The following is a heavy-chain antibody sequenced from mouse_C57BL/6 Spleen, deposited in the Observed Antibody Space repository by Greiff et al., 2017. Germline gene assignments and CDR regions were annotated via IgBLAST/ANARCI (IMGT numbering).Heavy chain of an antibody. D-gene: IGHD1-1*01. CDR2: INPSTGGT. Sequence: VQLQQSGPELVKPGASVKISCKASGYSFTGYYMNWVKQSPEKSLEWIGEINPSTGGTTYNQKFKAKATLTVDKSSSTAYMQLKSLTSEDSAVYYCARGATVVARAMDYWGQGTSVTVSS. CDR3: ARGATVVARAMDY. CDR1: GYSFTGYY. V-gene: IGHV1-42*01. J-gene: IGHJ4*01.